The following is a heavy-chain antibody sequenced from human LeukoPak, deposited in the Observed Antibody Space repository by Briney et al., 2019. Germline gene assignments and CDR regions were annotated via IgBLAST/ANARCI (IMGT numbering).Heavy chain of an antibody. V-gene: IGHV4-59*01. CDR1: GGSISSYY. Sequence: SETLSLTCTVSGGSISSYYWSWIRQPPGKGLEWIGYIYYGGSTNYNPSLKSRVTISVDTSKNQFSLKLSSVTAADTAVYYCARGARWLQVDYWGQGTLVTVSS. D-gene: IGHD5-24*01. CDR2: IYYGGST. J-gene: IGHJ4*02. CDR3: ARGARWLQVDY.